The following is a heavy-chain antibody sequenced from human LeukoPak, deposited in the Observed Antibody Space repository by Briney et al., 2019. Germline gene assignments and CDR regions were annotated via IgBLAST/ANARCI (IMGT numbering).Heavy chain of an antibody. CDR3: ARAMYSYGFYFDY. J-gene: IGHJ4*02. D-gene: IGHD5-18*01. Sequence: SETLSLTCTVSGASISSGAYDWTWIRQPPGKGLEWIGYIFYSGNTYYNPSLKSLVTISVDTSKNQFSLKLSSVTAADTAVYYCARAMYSYGFYFDYWGQGSLVTVSS. CDR1: GASISSGAYD. CDR2: IFYSGNT. V-gene: IGHV4-30-4*01.